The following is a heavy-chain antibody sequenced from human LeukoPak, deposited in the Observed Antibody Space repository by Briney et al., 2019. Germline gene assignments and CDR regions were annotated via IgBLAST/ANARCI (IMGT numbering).Heavy chain of an antibody. CDR3: AIGIYCSGGSCYRFFDY. J-gene: IGHJ4*02. V-gene: IGHV1-2*06. CDR1: GYTFTGYY. CDR2: INPNSGGT. D-gene: IGHD2-15*01. Sequence: GASVKVSCKASGYTFTGYYMHWVRQAPGQGLEWMGRINPNSGGTNYAQKFQGRVTMTRDTSISTAYMELSRLRSDDTAVYYCAIGIYCSGGSCYRFFDYWGQGTLVTVSS.